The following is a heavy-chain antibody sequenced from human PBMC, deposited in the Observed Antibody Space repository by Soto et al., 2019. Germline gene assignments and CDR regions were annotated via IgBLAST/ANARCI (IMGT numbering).Heavy chain of an antibody. Sequence: SETLSLTCTVSGGSISSYYWSWIRQPPGKALEWIGHTYHSGNPYYNPSLKSRVIISVDRSKNQFSLKLSSVTAADTAVYYCARVWDFSSAWVDYWGQGTLVTVSS. V-gene: IGHV4-59*12. CDR2: TYHSGNP. J-gene: IGHJ4*02. CDR1: GGSISSYY. D-gene: IGHD6-19*01. CDR3: ARVWDFSSAWVDY.